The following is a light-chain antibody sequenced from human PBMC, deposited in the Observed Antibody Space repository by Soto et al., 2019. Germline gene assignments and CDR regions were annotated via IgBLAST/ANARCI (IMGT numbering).Light chain of an antibody. V-gene: IGLV1-47*01. Sequence: QAVLTQPPSASGTPGQNVTISCSGRISNIGSNYVHWYQQLPGTAPKLLIYKNDQRPSGVPDRISGSKSGTSASLAISGLRSEDEGDYYCSTWDDGLSGVRFGGGTKVTVL. CDR2: KND. J-gene: IGLJ2*01. CDR1: ISNIGSNY. CDR3: STWDDGLSGVR.